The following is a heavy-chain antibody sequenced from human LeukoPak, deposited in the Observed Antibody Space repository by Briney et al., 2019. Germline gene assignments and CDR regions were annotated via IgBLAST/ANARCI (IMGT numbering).Heavy chain of an antibody. CDR1: GFTFSNAW. CDR3: TTDTPVLRYFDWIFLPYR. CDR2: IKSKSDGGTT. V-gene: IGHV3-15*01. Sequence: GGSLRLSCVASGFTFSNAWMSWVRQAPGKGLEWVGRIKSKSDGGTTDYAAPVKGRFSISRDDSKDTLYLQMNSLKTEDTAVYYCTTDTPVLRYFDWIFLPYRGGQGTLVTVSS. J-gene: IGHJ4*02. D-gene: IGHD3-9*01.